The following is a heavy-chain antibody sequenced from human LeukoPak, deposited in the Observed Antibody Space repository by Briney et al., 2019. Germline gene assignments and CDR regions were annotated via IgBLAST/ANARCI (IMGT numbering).Heavy chain of an antibody. D-gene: IGHD2-8*02. CDR3: ARTGPEVLGLYYFDY. Sequence: SETLSPTCAVYGGSFSGYYWSWIRQPPGKGLEGIGEINHSGSTNYNPSLKSRVTISVNTSKNQFSLKLSSVTAADTAVYYCARTGPEVLGLYYFDYWGQGTLVTVSS. V-gene: IGHV4-34*01. CDR2: INHSGST. CDR1: GGSFSGYY. J-gene: IGHJ4*02.